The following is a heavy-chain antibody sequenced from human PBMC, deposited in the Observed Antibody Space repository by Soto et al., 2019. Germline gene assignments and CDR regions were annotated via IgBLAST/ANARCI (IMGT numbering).Heavy chain of an antibody. CDR2: INPSGGST. Sequence: ASVKVSCKASGYTFMRYPLHWVRQAPGQGLEWMGIINPSGGSTSYAQKFQGRVTMTRDTSTSTVYMELSSLRSEDTAVYYCANLDSSVGNFDYWGQGTLVTVSS. V-gene: IGHV1-46*01. CDR3: ANLDSSVGNFDY. CDR1: GYTFMRYP. D-gene: IGHD3-22*01. J-gene: IGHJ4*02.